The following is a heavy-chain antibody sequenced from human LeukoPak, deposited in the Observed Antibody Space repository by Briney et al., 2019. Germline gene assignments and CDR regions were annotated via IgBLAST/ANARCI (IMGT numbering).Heavy chain of an antibody. J-gene: IGHJ4*02. CDR2: IYSSGSYSSGST. V-gene: IGHV4-59*08. CDR1: EGSISYHY. D-gene: IGHD6-19*01. Sequence: SETLSLTCSISEGSISYHYWNWIRQPPGKGLEWIGYIYSSGSYSSGSTNYNPSLKSRVTISLDTSKKQFSLNLSSVTAADTAVYYCARTKKEYASDWPFDYWGQGTLVTVSS. CDR3: ARTKKEYASDWPFDY.